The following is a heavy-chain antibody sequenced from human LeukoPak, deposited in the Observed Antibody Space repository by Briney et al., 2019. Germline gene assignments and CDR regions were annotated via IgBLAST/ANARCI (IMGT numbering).Heavy chain of an antibody. J-gene: IGHJ4*02. CDR3: VVRRYSYGYDY. D-gene: IGHD5-18*01. V-gene: IGHV3-64D*09. Sequence: GGSLRLSCSASGFTFSSYAMHWVRQAPGKGLEYVSAISSNGGSTNYADSVKGRFTISRDNSKNTLYLQMSSLRAEDTAVYYCVVRRYSYGYDYWGQGTLVTVSS. CDR2: ISSNGGST. CDR1: GFTFSSYA.